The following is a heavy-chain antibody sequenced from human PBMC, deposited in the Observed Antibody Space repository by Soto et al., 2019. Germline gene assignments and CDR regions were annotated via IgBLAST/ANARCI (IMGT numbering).Heavy chain of an antibody. J-gene: IGHJ4*02. V-gene: IGHV2-5*02. CDR1: GFSLTTRPVG. Sequence: PTLVNPTQTLTLTCTFSGFSLTTRPVGVGWIRQPPGKALECLALIYWDDDKRYSPSLNSRLTITKDTSKNQVVLTMTNVDPVDTATYYCAHRRAMGSNWNYGDFDYWGQGTVVTVSS. CDR2: IYWDDDK. CDR3: AHRRAMGSNWNYGDFDY. D-gene: IGHD1-7*01.